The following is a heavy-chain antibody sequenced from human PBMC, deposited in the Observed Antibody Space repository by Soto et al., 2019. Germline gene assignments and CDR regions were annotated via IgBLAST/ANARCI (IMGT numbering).Heavy chain of an antibody. CDR2: ISAYNGNT. CDR3: ARGPRCCTCCYENNLFDP. J-gene: IGHJ5*02. CDR1: GYTFTSYG. V-gene: IGHV1-18*01. Sequence: ASVKVSCKASGYTFTSYGISWVRQAPGQGLEWMGWISAYNGNTNYAQKLQGRVTMATDTSTSTAYMELRSLRSDDTAVYYCARGPRCCTCCYENNLFDPWGQGTLDPVSS. D-gene: IGHD2-2*01.